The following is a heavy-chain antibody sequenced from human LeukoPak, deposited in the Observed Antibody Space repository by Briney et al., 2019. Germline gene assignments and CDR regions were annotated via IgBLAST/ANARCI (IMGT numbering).Heavy chain of an antibody. CDR3: ARQYDSSGYYYFDY. D-gene: IGHD3-22*01. CDR1: GYSFTSYW. J-gene: IGHJ4*02. V-gene: IGHV5-51*01. CDR2: IYPGDSDT. Sequence: GESLRISCQGSGYSFTSYWIGWVRQMPGKGLEWMGIIYPGDSDTRYSPSFQGQVTISADKSISTAYLQWSSLKASDTAMYYCARQYDSSGYYYFDYWGQGTLVTVSS.